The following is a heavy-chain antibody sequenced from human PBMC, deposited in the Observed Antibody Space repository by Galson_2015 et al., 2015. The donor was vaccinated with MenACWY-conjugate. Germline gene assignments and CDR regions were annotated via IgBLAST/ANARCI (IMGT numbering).Heavy chain of an antibody. CDR2: TYYRSKWYN. CDR3: ARVRGGSHNRVDP. Sequence: CATSGDSVSSNSAAWNWIRQSPSRGLEWLGRTYYRSKWYNDYAVSVKSRITINPDTSKNQFSLHLNSVTPEDSAVYYCARVRGGSHNRVDPWGQGTLVTVSP. D-gene: IGHD2-15*01. V-gene: IGHV6-1*01. J-gene: IGHJ5*02. CDR1: GDSVSSNSAA.